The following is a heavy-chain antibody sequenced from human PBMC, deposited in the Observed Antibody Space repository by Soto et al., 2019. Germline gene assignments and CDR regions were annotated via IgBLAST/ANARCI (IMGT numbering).Heavy chain of an antibody. D-gene: IGHD5-12*01. CDR1: GGTFSSYA. CDR3: ASSVAKYYYYGMDV. CDR2: IIPIFGTA. V-gene: IGHV1-69*12. Sequence: QVQLVQSGAEVKKPGSSVKVSCKASGGTFSSYAISWVRQAPGQGLEWMGGIIPIFGTANYAQKFQGRVTITADQSKSTDYMELSSMRSEDTAVYYCASSVAKYYYYGMDVWGKGTTVTVSS. J-gene: IGHJ6*04.